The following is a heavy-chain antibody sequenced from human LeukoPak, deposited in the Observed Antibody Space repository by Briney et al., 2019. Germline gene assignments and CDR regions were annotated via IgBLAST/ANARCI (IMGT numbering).Heavy chain of an antibody. CDR3: ARAVIVVAAATQRNWFDP. CDR2: INHSGIT. D-gene: IGHD2-15*01. Sequence: SSETLSLTCAVYGRSFSGYYWTWIRQTPGKGLEWIGEINHSGITDYNPSLRSRVTISVDTSKNRFSLKLSSVTAADTAIYYCARAVIVVAAATQRNWFDPWGQGTLVTVSS. CDR1: GRSFSGYY. V-gene: IGHV4-34*01. J-gene: IGHJ5*02.